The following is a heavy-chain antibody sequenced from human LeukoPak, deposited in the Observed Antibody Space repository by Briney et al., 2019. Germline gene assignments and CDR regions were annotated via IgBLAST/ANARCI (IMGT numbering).Heavy chain of an antibody. CDR1: GFPFSSYG. Sequence: GGSLSLSFAASGFPFSSYGMSWVRPAPGKGLGWVSAIIGSGGSTYYADSVKGRFTISRDNSKNTLYLQMNSLRAEDTAVYYCAKDGGSGELSLGAFDIWGQGTMVTVSS. D-gene: IGHD3-16*02. V-gene: IGHV3-23*01. CDR3: AKDGGSGELSLGAFDI. J-gene: IGHJ3*02. CDR2: IIGSGGST.